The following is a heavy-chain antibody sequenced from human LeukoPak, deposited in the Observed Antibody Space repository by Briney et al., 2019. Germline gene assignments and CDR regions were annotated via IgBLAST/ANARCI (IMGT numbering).Heavy chain of an antibody. CDR3: AREAIAAAGGTYYYYGMDV. Sequence: PGGSLRLSCAASGFTFSSYSMNWVRQAPGKGLGWVSSISSSSSYIYYADSVKGRFTISRDNAKNSLYLQMNSLRAEDTAVYYCAREAIAAAGGTYYYYGMDVWGQGTTVTVSS. CDR2: ISSSSSYI. J-gene: IGHJ6*02. CDR1: GFTFSSYS. V-gene: IGHV3-21*01. D-gene: IGHD6-13*01.